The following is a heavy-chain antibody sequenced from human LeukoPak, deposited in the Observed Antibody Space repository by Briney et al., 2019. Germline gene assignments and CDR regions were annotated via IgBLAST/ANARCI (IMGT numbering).Heavy chain of an antibody. D-gene: IGHD3-3*01. CDR2: ISTYNANT. V-gene: IGHV1-18*01. J-gene: IGHJ5*02. Sequence: ASVKVSCKASGYTFTSYGISWVRQAPGQGLEWMGWISTYNANTYYAQKLQGRVTMTTDTSTTTAYMELRSLRSEDTAVYYCASGPGDDFWSGYSKRNWFDPWGQGTLVTVSS. CDR1: GYTFTSYG. CDR3: ASGPGDDFWSGYSKRNWFDP.